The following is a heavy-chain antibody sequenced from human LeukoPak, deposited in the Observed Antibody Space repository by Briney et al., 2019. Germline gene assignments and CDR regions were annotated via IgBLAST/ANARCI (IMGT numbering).Heavy chain of an antibody. CDR3: ARGGVSYYGVVDY. D-gene: IGHD1-26*01. Sequence: SETLSLTCTVSGGSISSYYWSWIRQPPGKGLEWIGYIYYSGSTNYNPSLKSRVTISVDTSKNQFSLKLSSVTAADTAAYYCARGGVSYYGVVDYWGQGTLVTVSS. J-gene: IGHJ4*02. CDR1: GGSISSYY. V-gene: IGHV4-59*01. CDR2: IYYSGST.